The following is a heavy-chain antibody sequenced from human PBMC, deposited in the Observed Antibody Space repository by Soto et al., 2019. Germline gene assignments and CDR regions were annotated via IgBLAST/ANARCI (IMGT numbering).Heavy chain of an antibody. Sequence: QVQLVQSGAEVKKPGSSVKVSCKASGGTFSSYAISWVRQAPGQGLEWMGGIIPIFGTANYAQKFQGRVTITADESTSTAYMELSSLRSEDTAVYYCARAFDFWSGYYALYYYGMDVWGQGTTVTVSS. CDR3: ARAFDFWSGYYALYYYGMDV. V-gene: IGHV1-69*01. CDR2: IIPIFGTA. J-gene: IGHJ6*02. D-gene: IGHD3-3*01. CDR1: GGTFSSYA.